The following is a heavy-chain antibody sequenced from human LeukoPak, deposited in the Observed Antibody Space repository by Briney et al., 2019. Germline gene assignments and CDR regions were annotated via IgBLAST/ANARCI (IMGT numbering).Heavy chain of an antibody. CDR3: ARDTGSGYCSGGRCRGAFDI. Sequence: GGSLRLSCAASGFTFSSYWMSWVRQAPGKGLEWVANIKQDGSEKYYVDSVKGRFTISRDNAKNSLYLQMNSLRAEDTAVYYCARDTGSGYCSGGRCRGAFDIWGQGTMVTVSS. D-gene: IGHD2-15*01. V-gene: IGHV3-7*03. CDR2: IKQDGSEK. CDR1: GFTFSSYW. J-gene: IGHJ3*02.